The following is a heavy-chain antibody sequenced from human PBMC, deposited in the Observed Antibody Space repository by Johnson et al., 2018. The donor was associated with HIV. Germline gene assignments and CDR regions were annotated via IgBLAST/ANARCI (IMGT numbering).Heavy chain of an antibody. Sequence: VQLVESGGGVVQPGGSLRLSCAASGFTFSSYGMHWVRQAPGKGLEWVAFIRYDGSNKYYADSVKGRFTISRDNSKNTLYLQMNSLRAEDTAVYYCAATYYYGSGYAFDIWGQGTMVTVSS. CDR2: IRYDGSNK. CDR1: GFTFSSYG. J-gene: IGHJ3*02. V-gene: IGHV3-30*02. D-gene: IGHD3-10*01. CDR3: AATYYYGSGYAFDI.